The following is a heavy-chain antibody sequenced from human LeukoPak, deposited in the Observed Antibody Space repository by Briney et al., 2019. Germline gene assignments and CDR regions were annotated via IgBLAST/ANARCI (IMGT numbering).Heavy chain of an antibody. Sequence: GGSLRLSCAASGFTFSSYSMNWVRQAPGQGLEWVSYISSSSSTIYYADSVKGRFTISRDNAKNSLYLQMNSLRAEDTAVYYCAREGAPIPYYYYYYMDVWGKGTTVTVSS. D-gene: IGHD1-26*01. CDR3: AREGAPIPYYYYYYMDV. CDR1: GFTFSSYS. J-gene: IGHJ6*03. V-gene: IGHV3-48*01. CDR2: ISSSSSTI.